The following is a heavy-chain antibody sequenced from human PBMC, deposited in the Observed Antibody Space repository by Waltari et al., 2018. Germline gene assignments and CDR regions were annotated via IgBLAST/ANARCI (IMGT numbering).Heavy chain of an antibody. D-gene: IGHD2-21*02. Sequence: EVQLVESGGGVIQPGGSLRLSCAASGFIVSTNYMSWVRQAPGKGLEWVSVIYNDGTKRYADSVKGRFTVSRDNSKNMVHRQMDSLRAEDTAVYYCATDGDGDCSLCLAQWGQGTLVTVSS. CDR3: ATDGDGDCSLCLAQ. V-gene: IGHV3-53*01. CDR1: GFIVSTNY. CDR2: IYNDGTK. J-gene: IGHJ4*02.